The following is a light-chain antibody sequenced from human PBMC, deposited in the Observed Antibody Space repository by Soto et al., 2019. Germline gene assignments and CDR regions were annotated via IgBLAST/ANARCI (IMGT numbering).Light chain of an antibody. V-gene: IGLV1-51*01. Sequence: QAVVTQPPSVSAAPGQKVTISCSGFSSNIGNNYVSWYQQVPGTAPKLLIYENNKRPSGIPDRFSGSKSGTSATLDITGLQNGXEDDYYCGTWDSSLSAGVFGGGTKLTVL. CDR2: ENN. CDR3: GTWDSSLSAGV. J-gene: IGLJ2*01. CDR1: SSNIGNNY.